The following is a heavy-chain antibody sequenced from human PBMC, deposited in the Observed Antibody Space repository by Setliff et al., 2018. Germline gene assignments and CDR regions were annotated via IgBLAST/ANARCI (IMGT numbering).Heavy chain of an antibody. V-gene: IGHV3-30-3*01. Sequence: SLRLSCVASTFTFSSYTMNWVRQAPGKGLDWVALISSDANIKYYADSVKGRFSISRDNSQNTVYLQMDSLRAGDTAVYHCARVRGYDTTGYSLMYWGQGALVTVSS. CDR2: ISSDANIK. J-gene: IGHJ4*02. CDR1: TFTFSSYT. CDR3: ARVRGYDTTGYSLMY. D-gene: IGHD3-22*01.